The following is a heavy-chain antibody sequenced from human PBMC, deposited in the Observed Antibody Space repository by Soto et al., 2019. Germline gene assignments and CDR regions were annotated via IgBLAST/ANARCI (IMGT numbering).Heavy chain of an antibody. CDR3: ARLNYYNSSGSFDY. CDR1: TSSTSNVIYY. CDR2: IYYSGGP. V-gene: IGHV4-39*01. J-gene: IGHJ4*02. D-gene: IGHD3-22*01. Sequence: PETLSLTYRISTSSTSNVIYYFCRIRRPPGKGLEWFGSIYYSGGPYYTPSLKSRVTMSVDTSKNQFSLKLSSVTAADTAVYYCARLNYYNSSGSFDYWGQGTLVTVS.